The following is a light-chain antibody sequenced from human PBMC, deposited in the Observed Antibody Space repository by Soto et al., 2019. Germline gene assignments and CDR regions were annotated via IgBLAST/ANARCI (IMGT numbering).Light chain of an antibody. CDR1: SSDVGGFHY. V-gene: IGLV2-11*01. Sequence: QSVLTQPRSVSGSPGQSVTISCAGTSSDVGGFHYVSWYQQHPGKAPKLLIYDVTKRPSGVPDRFSGSKSGNTASLTISGLQVEDEADYYCSSYTSSSTLYVVFGGGTKLTVL. CDR3: SSYTSSSTLYVV. CDR2: DVT. J-gene: IGLJ2*01.